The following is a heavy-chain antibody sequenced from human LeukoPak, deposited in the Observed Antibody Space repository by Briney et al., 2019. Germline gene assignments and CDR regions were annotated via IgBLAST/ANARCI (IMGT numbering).Heavy chain of an antibody. Sequence: GGSLRLSCAASGFSVSRFYMSWVRQAPGKGLEWVSSISGSSGYINYAASVKGRITISRDNAKNSVDLQMNSLRAEDTAVYYCARERLWFGAPLDYWGQGSLVTVSS. J-gene: IGHJ4*02. D-gene: IGHD3-10*01. CDR2: ISGSSGYI. CDR3: ARERLWFGAPLDY. V-gene: IGHV3-21*01. CDR1: GFSVSRFY.